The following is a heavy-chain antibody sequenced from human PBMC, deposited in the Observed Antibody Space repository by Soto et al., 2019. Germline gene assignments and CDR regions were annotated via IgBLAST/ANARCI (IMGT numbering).Heavy chain of an antibody. CDR1: GYTFTSYY. CDR3: SRAGSAILVVVTASTGGYFDY. J-gene: IGHJ4*02. Sequence: QVQLVQSGAEVEKTGASVKLSCKASGYTFTSYYIHWVRQAPGPGLEWMGILNPTSGSTTYAQKFQGRVAMTRDTSTSTVYMELSSLRSEDTAVYYCSRAGSAILVVVTASTGGYFDYWGQGTLVTVSS. D-gene: IGHD2-15*01. V-gene: IGHV1-46*01. CDR2: LNPTSGST.